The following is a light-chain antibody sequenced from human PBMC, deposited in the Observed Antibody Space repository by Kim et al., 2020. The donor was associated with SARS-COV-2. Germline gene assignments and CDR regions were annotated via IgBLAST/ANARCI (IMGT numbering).Light chain of an antibody. CDR2: DVS. CDR1: SSDVGGYNY. J-gene: IGLJ2*01. V-gene: IGLV2-14*04. CDR3: SSYTSSSTVV. Sequence: GQSITNSCTGTSSDVGGYNYDAWYQQHPGKAPKLMIYDVSKRPSGVSNRFSGSKSGNTASLTISGLQAEDEADYYCSSYTSSSTVVFGGGTQLTVL.